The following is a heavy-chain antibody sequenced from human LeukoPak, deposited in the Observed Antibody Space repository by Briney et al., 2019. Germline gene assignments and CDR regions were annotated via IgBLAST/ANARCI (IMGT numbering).Heavy chain of an antibody. Sequence: SETLSLTCTVSGDSISSGSFYWGWIRQPPGKGLEWIGSIYYSGSTYYNPSLKSRVTISVDTSENQFSLKLSSVTAADTAVYYCASTLTGAPDYWGQGTLVTVSS. CDR3: ASTLTGAPDY. CDR1: GDSISSGSFY. J-gene: IGHJ4*02. D-gene: IGHD7-27*01. CDR2: IYYSGST. V-gene: IGHV4-39*01.